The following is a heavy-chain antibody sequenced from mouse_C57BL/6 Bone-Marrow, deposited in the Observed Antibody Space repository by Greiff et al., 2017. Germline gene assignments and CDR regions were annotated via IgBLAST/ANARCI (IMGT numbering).Heavy chain of an antibody. D-gene: IGHD2-3*01. CDR1: GYTFTDYN. CDR2: INPNNGGT. V-gene: IGHV1-18*01. CDR3: ARRYDGYCWYFDV. Sequence: VQLQQSGPELVKPGASVKIPCKASGYTFTDYNMDWVKQSHGKSLEWIGDINPNNGGTIYNQKFKGKATLTVDKSSSTAYMELRSLTSEDTAVYYCARRYDGYCWYFDVWGTGTTVTVSS. J-gene: IGHJ1*03.